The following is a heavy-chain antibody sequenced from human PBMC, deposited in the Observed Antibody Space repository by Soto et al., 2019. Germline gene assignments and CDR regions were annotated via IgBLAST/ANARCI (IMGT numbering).Heavy chain of an antibody. Sequence: LRLSCAASGFTFSSYSMNWVRQAPGKGLEWVSYISSSSSTIYYADSVKGRFTISRDNAKNSLYLQMNSLRDEDTAVYYCARDSDYDFWSGPRGYFDYWGQGTLVTVSS. D-gene: IGHD3-3*01. V-gene: IGHV3-48*02. CDR3: ARDSDYDFWSGPRGYFDY. J-gene: IGHJ4*02. CDR1: GFTFSSYS. CDR2: ISSSSSTI.